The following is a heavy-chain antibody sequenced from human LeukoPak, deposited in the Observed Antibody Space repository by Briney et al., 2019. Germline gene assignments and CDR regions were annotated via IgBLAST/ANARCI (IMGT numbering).Heavy chain of an antibody. CDR2: INPNNGGT. D-gene: IGHD2-15*01. V-gene: IGHV1-2*02. CDR1: GYTFTDYY. CDR3: ASGPSLGTTHPYFDY. Sequence: ASVKVSCRASGYTFTDYYMHWLRQAPGQGLEWMGWINPNNGGTNYAQRFQGRVTMTRDTSISTAYMEMSRLTFDDTAVYYCASGPSLGTTHPYFDYWGQGTLVTVSS. J-gene: IGHJ4*02.